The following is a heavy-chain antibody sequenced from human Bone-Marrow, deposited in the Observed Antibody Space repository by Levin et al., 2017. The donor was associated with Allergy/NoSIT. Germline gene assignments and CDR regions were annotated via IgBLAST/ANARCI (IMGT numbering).Heavy chain of an antibody. CDR2: IYPGDSDT. V-gene: IGHV5-51*01. CDR3: ATITGRYFDS. J-gene: IGHJ4*02. Sequence: PGESLKISCKASGYTFTTHWIGWVRQMPGKGLEWMGIIYPGDSDTRYSPSFQGQVSISADKSISTAYLQWSSLKAADTAIYYCATITGRYFDSWGQGTLVTVSS. D-gene: IGHD5-24*01. CDR1: GYTFTTHW.